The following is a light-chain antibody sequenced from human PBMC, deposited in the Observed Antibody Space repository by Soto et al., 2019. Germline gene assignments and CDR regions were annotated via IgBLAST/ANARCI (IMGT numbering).Light chain of an antibody. V-gene: IGKV3-20*01. CDR2: GAS. J-gene: IGKJ1*01. Sequence: EIVLTQSPGTLSLSPGERATLSCRASQSVSSNLAWYQQEPGQAPRLLIYGASSRATGIPNRFSGSGSGTDFTLTISRLEPEDFAVYYCQQYGNSPQTFGQGTKVDIK. CDR1: QSVSSN. CDR3: QQYGNSPQT.